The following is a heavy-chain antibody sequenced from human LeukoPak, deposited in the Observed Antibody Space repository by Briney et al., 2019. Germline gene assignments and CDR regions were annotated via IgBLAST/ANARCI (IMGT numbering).Heavy chain of an antibody. J-gene: IGHJ4*02. V-gene: IGHV3-33*01. D-gene: IGHD3-10*01. Sequence: GGSLRLSCAASGFTFSNYGMHWVRQAPGKGLEWVAVIWYDGSNNYYADSEKGRLTISRDNSKNTMELQMNSLRAEDTAVYYCARGPSFDYWGQGTLVTVSS. CDR3: ARGPSFDY. CDR2: IWYDGSNN. CDR1: GFTFSNYG.